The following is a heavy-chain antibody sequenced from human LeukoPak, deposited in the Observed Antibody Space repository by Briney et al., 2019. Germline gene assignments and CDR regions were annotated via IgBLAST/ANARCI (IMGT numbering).Heavy chain of an antibody. V-gene: IGHV3-23*01. CDR3: AKGLERESRLDS. CDR1: GFTFSSYG. Sequence: GGSLRLSCAASGFTFSSYGMHWVRQAPGKGLEWVSGTSNSGGSTYYADSVKGRFTISRDNSKNTLYLQMNSLRAEDTALYYCAKGLERESRLDSWGQGTLVTVSS. D-gene: IGHD1-1*01. J-gene: IGHJ4*02. CDR2: TSNSGGST.